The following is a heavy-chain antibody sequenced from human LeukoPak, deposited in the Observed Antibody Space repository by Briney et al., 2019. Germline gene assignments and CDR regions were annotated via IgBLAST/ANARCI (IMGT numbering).Heavy chain of an antibody. J-gene: IGHJ4*02. CDR2: IYTSGST. Sequence: SETLSLTCTVSGGSISSYYWSWIRQPAGKGLEWIGRIYTSGSTNYNPSLKSRVTMSVDTSKNQFSLKLSSVTAADTAVYYCAREGRGYSYGRTDFDYWGQGTLVTVSS. CDR1: GGSISSYY. V-gene: IGHV4-4*07. D-gene: IGHD5-18*01. CDR3: AREGRGYSYGRTDFDY.